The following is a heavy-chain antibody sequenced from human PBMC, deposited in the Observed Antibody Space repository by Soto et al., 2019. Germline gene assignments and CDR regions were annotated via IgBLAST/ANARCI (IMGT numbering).Heavy chain of an antibody. CDR1: GYTFTSYG. D-gene: IGHD5-12*01. CDR3: ARAVAGSGYDLLISSFDY. Sequence: GASVKVSCKASGYTFTSYGISWVRQAPGQGLEWMGWISAYNGNTNYAQKLQGRVTMTTDTSTSTAYMELRSLRSDDTAVYYCARAVAGSGYDLLISSFDYWGQGTLATVSS. V-gene: IGHV1-18*01. CDR2: ISAYNGNT. J-gene: IGHJ4*02.